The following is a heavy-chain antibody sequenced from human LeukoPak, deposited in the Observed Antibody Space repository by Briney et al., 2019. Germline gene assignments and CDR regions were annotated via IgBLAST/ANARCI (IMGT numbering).Heavy chain of an antibody. CDR2: IYYSGST. CDR1: GGSISSSPYY. J-gene: IGHJ4*02. D-gene: IGHD3-16*01. CDR3: ARGSTLRHYQY. Sequence: PSETLSLTCTVSGGSISSSPYYWGWIRRPPGKGLEWIGSIYYSGSTYYNPSLKSRVTVSVDTSKNQFSLKLSSVTAADTAVYYRARGSTLRHYQYWGQGTLVTVSS. V-gene: IGHV4-39*01.